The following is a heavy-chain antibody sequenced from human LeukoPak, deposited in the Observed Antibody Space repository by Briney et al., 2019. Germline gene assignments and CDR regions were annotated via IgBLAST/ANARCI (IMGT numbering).Heavy chain of an antibody. CDR3: AREGTGTIDY. CDR2: ISGSGANT. J-gene: IGHJ4*02. Sequence: GGSLKLSCAASGFIFSSYAMSWVRQVPGKGLQWVSSISGSGANTYNVDSVKGRFTISRDNSKTTLYVQMNSLRAEDTAVYYCAREGTGTIDYWGQGTLVTVSS. V-gene: IGHV3-23*01. D-gene: IGHD1-1*01. CDR1: GFIFSSYA.